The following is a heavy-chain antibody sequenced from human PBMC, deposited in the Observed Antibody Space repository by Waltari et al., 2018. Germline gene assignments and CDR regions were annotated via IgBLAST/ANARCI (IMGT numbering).Heavy chain of an antibody. CDR1: GFTFTPYG. V-gene: IGHV3-30*18. Sequence: QVRLVESGGGVVQPGRSLRLYCAASGFTFTPYGMHWVRQAPGKGLEWVAVFSYDGSNKDYADSVRGRFTISRDISTNTLYLQVNSLRAEDTAVYYCAKDSAGNSGSSDYWGQGTLVIVSS. D-gene: IGHD6-6*01. CDR3: AKDSAGNSGSSDY. CDR2: FSYDGSNK. J-gene: IGHJ4*02.